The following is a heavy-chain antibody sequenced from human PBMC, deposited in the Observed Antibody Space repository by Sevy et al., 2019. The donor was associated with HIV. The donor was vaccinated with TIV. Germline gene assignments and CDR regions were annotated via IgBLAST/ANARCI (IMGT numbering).Heavy chain of an antibody. CDR3: TTEGAD. CDR2: VRSKGDGGTA. J-gene: IGHJ4*02. Sequence: GESLKISCAASGFTFSDAWVSWVRQAPGKGLEWVGRVRSKGDGGTAEYAAPLKGRFSISRDDSKNMVYVQMNSLKTEHTGIYYCTTEGADWGQGTLVTVSS. CDR1: GFTFSDAW. V-gene: IGHV3-15*01.